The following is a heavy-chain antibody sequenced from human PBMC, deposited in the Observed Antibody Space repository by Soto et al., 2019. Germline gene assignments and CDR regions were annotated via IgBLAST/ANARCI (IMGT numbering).Heavy chain of an antibody. D-gene: IGHD1-26*01. Sequence: ASVKVSCKASGYTFTSYGISWVRQAPGQGLEWMGWISAYNGNTNYAQKLQGRVTMTTDTSTSTAYMELRSLRSDDTAVYYCARDAHGGSYFYYYYYGMDVWGQGTTVTVSS. CDR1: GYTFTSYG. J-gene: IGHJ6*02. V-gene: IGHV1-18*01. CDR2: ISAYNGNT. CDR3: ARDAHGGSYFYYYYYGMDV.